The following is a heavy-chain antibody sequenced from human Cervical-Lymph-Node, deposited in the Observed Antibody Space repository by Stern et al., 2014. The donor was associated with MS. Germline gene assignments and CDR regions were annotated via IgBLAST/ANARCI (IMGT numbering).Heavy chain of an antibody. J-gene: IGHJ1*01. CDR2: INHSGST. CDR3: ARTPHYDILTGMGGYFQH. CDR1: GGSFSGYY. V-gene: IGHV4-34*01. Sequence: QVQLQQWGAGLLKPSETLSLTCAVYGGSFSGYYWSWIRQPPGKGLEWLGEINHSGSTNYNPSLKSRVTISVDTSKNQFSLKLSSVTAADTAVYYCARTPHYDILTGMGGYFQHWGQGTLVTVSS. D-gene: IGHD3-9*01.